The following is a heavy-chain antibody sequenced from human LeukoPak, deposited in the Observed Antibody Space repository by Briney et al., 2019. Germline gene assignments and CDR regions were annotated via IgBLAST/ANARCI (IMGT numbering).Heavy chain of an antibody. CDR1: GYSISSGYY. D-gene: IGHD6-19*01. Sequence: SETLSLTCTVSGYSISSGYYWGWIRQPPRKGLEWIGNIFHSGSTNYNLSLKSRVTISVDTSKNQFSLKLSSVTAADTAVYYCARVTGYSSGWTPFGYWGQGTLVTVSS. V-gene: IGHV4-38-2*02. CDR3: ARVTGYSSGWTPFGY. J-gene: IGHJ4*02. CDR2: IFHSGST.